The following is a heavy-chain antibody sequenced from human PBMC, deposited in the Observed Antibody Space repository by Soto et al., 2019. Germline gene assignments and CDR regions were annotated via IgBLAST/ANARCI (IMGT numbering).Heavy chain of an antibody. D-gene: IGHD3-22*01. CDR2: IYYSGST. CDR1: GGSISSGSYY. Sequence: SETLSLTCTVSGGSISSGSYYWSWIRQHPGKGLEWIGYIYYSGSTYYNPSLKSRVTISVDTSKNQFSLKLSSVTAADTAVYYCARDVDSRYFDYWGQGTLVTVSS. CDR3: ARDVDSRYFDY. V-gene: IGHV4-31*03. J-gene: IGHJ4*02.